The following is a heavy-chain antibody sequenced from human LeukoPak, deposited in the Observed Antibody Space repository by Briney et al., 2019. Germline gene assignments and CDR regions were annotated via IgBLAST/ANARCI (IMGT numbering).Heavy chain of an antibody. D-gene: IGHD2-15*01. CDR3: AKALPKAYCSSGSCYRGGPPYYFDY. CDR1: GFTFSSYL. CDR2: ISSSSSYI. V-gene: IGHV3-21*04. J-gene: IGHJ4*02. Sequence: PGGSLRLSCAASGFTFSSYLMNWVRQAPGKGLEWVSSISSSSSYIYYADSVKGRFTISRDNAKNSLYLLMNSLRAGDTAVYYCAKALPKAYCSSGSCYRGGPPYYFDYWGQGTLVTVSS.